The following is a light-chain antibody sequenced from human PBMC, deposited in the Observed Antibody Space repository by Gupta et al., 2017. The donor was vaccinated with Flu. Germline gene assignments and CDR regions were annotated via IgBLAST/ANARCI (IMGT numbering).Light chain of an antibody. Sequence: EVVLTHSPATLSLSPGERAVLSCRDSQSESLSLAWYQQKPGQANRLLMFDTSRRTAGIPARLSCSRSGTDFTLTISTLEPEDVAVYYCQQRSDLPMYTFGQGTKLEMK. J-gene: IGKJ2*01. CDR3: QQRSDLPMYT. CDR2: DTS. CDR1: QSESLS. V-gene: IGKV3-11*01.